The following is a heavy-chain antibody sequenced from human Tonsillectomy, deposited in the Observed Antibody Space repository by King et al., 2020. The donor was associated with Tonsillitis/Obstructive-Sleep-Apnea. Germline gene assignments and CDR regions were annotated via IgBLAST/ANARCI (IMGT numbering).Heavy chain of an antibody. V-gene: IGHV4-59*08. Sequence: QLQESGPGLVKPSETLSLTCTVSGDSINTFYWNWIRQPPGKGLEWIGNIYYSGSTNYNPSLKSRVTISVDTSKNLFSLRLSSVTAADTAVYYCARHGAYEDAFDIWGQGTMVTVSS. CDR1: GDSINTFY. D-gene: IGHD3-22*01. J-gene: IGHJ3*02. CDR2: IYYSGST. CDR3: ARHGAYEDAFDI.